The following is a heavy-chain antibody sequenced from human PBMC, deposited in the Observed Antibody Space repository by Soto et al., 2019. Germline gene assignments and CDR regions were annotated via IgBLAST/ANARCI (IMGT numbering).Heavy chain of an antibody. CDR3: ARHTSGYSSGWDFDY. CDR2: IYYSGST. V-gene: IGHV4-39*01. CDR1: GGSISSSSYY. Sequence: SETLSLTCTVSGGSISSSSYYWGWIRQPPGKGLEWIGSIYYSGSTYYNPSLKSRVTISVDTSKNQFSLKLSSVTAADTAVYYCARHTSGYSSGWDFDYWGRGTLVTVSS. D-gene: IGHD6-19*01. J-gene: IGHJ4*02.